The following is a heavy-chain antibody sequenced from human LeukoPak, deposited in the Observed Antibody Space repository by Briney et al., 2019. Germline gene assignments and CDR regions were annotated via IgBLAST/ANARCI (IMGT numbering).Heavy chain of an antibody. Sequence: SGTLSLTCAVSGGSISSSNWWSGVRQPPGKGLEWIGEIYHRGSTNYNPSLRSRVTISVDKSKNQFSLKLSSVTAADTAVYYCARVGYSYGYDYWGQGTLVTVSS. CDR1: GGSISSSNW. D-gene: IGHD5-18*01. CDR2: IYHRGST. J-gene: IGHJ4*02. CDR3: ARVGYSYGYDY. V-gene: IGHV4-4*02.